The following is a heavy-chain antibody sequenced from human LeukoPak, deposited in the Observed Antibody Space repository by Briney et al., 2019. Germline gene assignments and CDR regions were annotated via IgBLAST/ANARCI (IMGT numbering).Heavy chain of an antibody. J-gene: IGHJ4*02. CDR3: ARLREIPVFGVVTKSTSYFDY. CDR2: IKQDGSEK. V-gene: IGHV3-7*01. CDR1: GLSISSYG. D-gene: IGHD3-3*01. Sequence: PGGSLRLSCVVSGLSISSYGMSWVRQAPGKGLEWVANIKQDGSEKYYVDSVKGRFTISRDNAKNSLYLQMNSLRAEDTAVYYCARLREIPVFGVVTKSTSYFDYWGQGTLVTVSS.